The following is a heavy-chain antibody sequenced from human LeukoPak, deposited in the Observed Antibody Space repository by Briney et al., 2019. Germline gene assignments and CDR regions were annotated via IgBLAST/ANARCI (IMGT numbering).Heavy chain of an antibody. CDR1: GGSISSYY. CDR3: ARDPPYYDSSGYYYPFAFDI. V-gene: IGHV4-4*07. J-gene: IGHJ3*02. CDR2: IYTSGST. Sequence: SGTLSLTCTVSGGSISSYYWSWIRQPAGKGLEWIGRIYTSGSTNYNPSLKSRVTMSVDTSKNQFSLKLSSVTAADTAVYYCARDPPYYDSSGYYYPFAFDIWGQGTMVTVSS. D-gene: IGHD3-22*01.